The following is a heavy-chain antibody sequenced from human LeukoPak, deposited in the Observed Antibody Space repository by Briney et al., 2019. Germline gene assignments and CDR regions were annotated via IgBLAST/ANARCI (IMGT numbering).Heavy chain of an antibody. CDR2: IYTSGST. CDR1: GGSISSGSYY. D-gene: IGHD3-22*01. J-gene: IGHJ5*02. CDR3: ARDTLYYYDSSGS. Sequence: SETLSLTCTVSGGSISSGSYYWSWIRQPAGKGLEWIGRIYTSGSTNYNPSLKSRVTISVDTSKNQFSLKLSSVTAADTAVYYCARDTLYYYDSSGSWGQGTLVTVSS. V-gene: IGHV4-61*02.